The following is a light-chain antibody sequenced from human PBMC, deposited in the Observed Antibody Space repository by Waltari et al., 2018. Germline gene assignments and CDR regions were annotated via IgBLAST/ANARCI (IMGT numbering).Light chain of an antibody. J-gene: IGKJ2*01. V-gene: IGKV1-39*01. CDR1: QSITNY. Sequence: DIQMTQSPSSLSASVGDRVTITCRASQSITNYLNWYQHKPGKAPKLLISAASSLQSGVPSRFSGSGSGTDFTLTISGLQPEGFATYYCQQSYSTPPYTFGQGTKLEIK. CDR2: AAS. CDR3: QQSYSTPPYT.